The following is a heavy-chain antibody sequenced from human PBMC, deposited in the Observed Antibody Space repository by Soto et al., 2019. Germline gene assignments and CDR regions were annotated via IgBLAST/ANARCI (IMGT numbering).Heavy chain of an antibody. CDR3: ARDGQVAYCSSTSCYGTFDY. CDR1: GYNFTSYG. J-gene: IGHJ4*02. V-gene: IGHV1-18*01. D-gene: IGHD2-2*01. CDR2: ISAYNGNT. Sequence: QVQLVQSGAEVKKPGASVKVSCKASGYNFTSYGISWVRQAPGQGLEWMGWISAYNGNTNYAQKLQGRVAMTTDTSTSTAYMELRSLRSDDTAVYYCARDGQVAYCSSTSCYGTFDYGGKGTLVTVSS.